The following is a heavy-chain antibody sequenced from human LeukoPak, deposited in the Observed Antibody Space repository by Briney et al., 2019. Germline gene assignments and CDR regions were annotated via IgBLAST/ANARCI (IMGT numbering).Heavy chain of an antibody. J-gene: IGHJ5*01. CDR3: ARTDYYGSGTFYDSWFDP. D-gene: IGHD3-10*01. Sequence: GGSLRLSCAASGFTFSNYAMSWVRQAPGKGLEWVSSISDRGGSTYYADSVKGRFTISRDSSKNTLYLQLNSLRAEDTAVYYCARTDYYGSGTFYDSWFDPWGQGILVTVSS. CDR2: ISDRGGST. CDR1: GFTFSNYA. V-gene: IGHV3-23*01.